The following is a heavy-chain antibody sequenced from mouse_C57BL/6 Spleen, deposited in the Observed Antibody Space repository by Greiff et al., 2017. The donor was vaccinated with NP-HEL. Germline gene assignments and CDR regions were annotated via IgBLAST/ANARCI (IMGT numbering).Heavy chain of an antibody. V-gene: IGHV1-53*01. CDR1: GYTFTSYC. J-gene: IGHJ4*01. D-gene: IGHD2-3*01. CDR3: AREGDGYYDAMDY. CDR2: INPSNGGT. Sequence: QVQLQQPGTELVKPGASVKLSCKASGYTFTSYCMHWVKQRPGQGLEWIGNINPSNGGTNYNAKFKSKATLTVDKSSSTSYMQLSSLTSEDSAVYYCAREGDGYYDAMDYWGQGTTVTVSS.